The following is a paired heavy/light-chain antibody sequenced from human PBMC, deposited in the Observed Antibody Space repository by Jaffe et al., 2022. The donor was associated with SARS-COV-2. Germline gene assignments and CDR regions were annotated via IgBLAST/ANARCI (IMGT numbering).Heavy chain of an antibody. J-gene: IGHJ4*02. Sequence: EVQLVESGGGLVQPGGSLRLSCSASGFTFNTYAMHWVRQAPGKGLEYVSAISSNGGVTSYADSVKGRFSISRDNSKNTLYLQMTSLRAEDTAVYYCVPTPYGFTTTVTTVDWGQGTLVTVSS. V-gene: IGHV3-64D*08. CDR1: GFTFNTYA. CDR3: VPTPYGFTTTVTTVD. D-gene: IGHD4-17*01. CDR2: ISSNGGVT.
Light chain of an antibody. CDR1: QSLVHSDGNTY. Sequence: DIVMTQTPLSSPVTLGQPASISCRSSQSLVHSDGNTYLSWLQQRPGQPPRLLIYKISNRLSGVPDRFSGSGAGTDFTLKISRVETEDVGVYYCMQATQFPFTFGPGTKVDIK. CDR3: MQATQFPFT. CDR2: KIS. V-gene: IGKV2-24*01. J-gene: IGKJ3*01.